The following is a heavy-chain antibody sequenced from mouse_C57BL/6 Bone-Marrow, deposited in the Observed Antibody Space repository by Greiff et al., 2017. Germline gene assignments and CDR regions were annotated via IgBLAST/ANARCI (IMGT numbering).Heavy chain of an antibody. J-gene: IGHJ4*01. V-gene: IGHV14-4*01. CDR3: TSITTEAYYDMDY. CDR2: IDPGNGDT. CDR1: GFNIKDDY. D-gene: IGHD1-1*01. Sequence: VQLQQSGAELVRPGASVKLSCTASGFNIKDDYMHWVKQRPEQGLEWIGRIDPGNGDTEYASKFQGKATITADTSSNTAYLQLSSLTSEDTAVYYCTSITTEAYYDMDYWGQGTSVTVSS.